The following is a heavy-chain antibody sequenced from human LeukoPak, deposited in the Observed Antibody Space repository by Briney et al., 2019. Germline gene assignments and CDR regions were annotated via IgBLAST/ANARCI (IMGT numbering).Heavy chain of an antibody. CDR1: GYSFTSYW. CDR2: IYPGDSDT. J-gene: IGHJ4*02. CDR3: ARRLRDGYNYLSYFDY. V-gene: IGHV5-51*01. Sequence: GESLKISCKGSGYSFTSYWIGWVRQMPGKGLEWMGIIYPGDSDTRYSPSFQGQVTISADKSISTAYLQWSSLKASDTAMYYCARRLRDGYNYLSYFDYWGQGTLVTVSS. D-gene: IGHD5-24*01.